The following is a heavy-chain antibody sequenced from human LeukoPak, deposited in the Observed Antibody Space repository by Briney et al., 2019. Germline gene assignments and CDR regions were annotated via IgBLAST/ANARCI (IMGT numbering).Heavy chain of an antibody. Sequence: ASETLSLTCTVSGGSISSYYWSWIRQPPGKGLEWIGYIYYSGSTNYNPSLKSRVTISVDTSKNQFSLKLSSVTAADTAVCYCARGKDAFDIWGQGTMVTVSS. CDR3: ARGKDAFDI. CDR2: IYYSGST. V-gene: IGHV4-59*01. CDR1: GGSISSYY. J-gene: IGHJ3*02.